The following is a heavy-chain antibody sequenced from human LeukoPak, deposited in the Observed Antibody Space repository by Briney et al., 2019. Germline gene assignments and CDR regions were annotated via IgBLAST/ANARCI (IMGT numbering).Heavy chain of an antibody. J-gene: IGHJ5*02. V-gene: IGHV1-2*02. CDR2: INPNSGGT. CDR3: AREYDSSGYYYMNWFDP. D-gene: IGHD3-22*01. CDR1: GYTFTGYY. Sequence: GASVKVSCKASGYTFTGYYMHWVRQAPGQGLEWMGWINPNSGGTNYARKFQGRVTMTRDTSISTAYMELSRLRSDDTAVYYCAREYDSSGYYYMNWFDPWGQGTLVTVSS.